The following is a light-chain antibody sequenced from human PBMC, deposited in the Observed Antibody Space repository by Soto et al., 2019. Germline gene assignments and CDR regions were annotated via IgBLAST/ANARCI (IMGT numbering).Light chain of an antibody. V-gene: IGLV2-14*01. CDR3: SSYTSGTTFV. J-gene: IGLJ1*01. Sequence: QSVLTQPASVSGSPGQSITISCTGTSSDVGGYNYVSWYQQEPGKAPELMICDVSNRPSGVSNRISGSKSGNTASLTFSWLQAEDEADYYCSSYTSGTTFVFGTGTKVTVL. CDR2: DVS. CDR1: SSDVGGYNY.